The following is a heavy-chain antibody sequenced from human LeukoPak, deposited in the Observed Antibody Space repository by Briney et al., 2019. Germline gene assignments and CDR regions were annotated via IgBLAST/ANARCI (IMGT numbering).Heavy chain of an antibody. CDR3: ATTFSGSYPLFDAFDV. D-gene: IGHD3-10*01. CDR2: INAGNGNT. V-gene: IGHV1-3*01. CDR1: GYTFTSYA. J-gene: IGHJ3*01. Sequence: ASVKVSCKASGYTFTSYAMHWVRQAPGQRLEWMGWINAGNGNTKYSQKFQGRVTITRDTSASTAYMELSSLRSEDTAVYYCATTFSGSYPLFDAFDVWGQGTMVTVSS.